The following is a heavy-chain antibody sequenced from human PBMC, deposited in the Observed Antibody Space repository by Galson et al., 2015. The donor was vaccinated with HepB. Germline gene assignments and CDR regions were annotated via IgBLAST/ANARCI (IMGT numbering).Heavy chain of an antibody. Sequence: SVKVSCKASGGTFSSYAISWVGQAPGQGLEWMGGIIPIFGTANYAQKFQGRVTITADESTSTAYMELSSLRSEDTAVYYCARGQGLASSCSSTSCYRAMSGNYYYYYMDVWGKGTTVTVSS. CDR2: IIPIFGTA. J-gene: IGHJ6*03. CDR1: GGTFSSYA. CDR3: ARGQGLASSCSSTSCYRAMSGNYYYYYMDV. V-gene: IGHV1-69*13. D-gene: IGHD2-2*01.